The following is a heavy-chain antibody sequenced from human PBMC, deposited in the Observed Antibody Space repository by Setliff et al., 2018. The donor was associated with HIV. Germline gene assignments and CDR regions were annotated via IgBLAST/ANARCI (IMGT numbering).Heavy chain of an antibody. J-gene: IGHJ4*02. D-gene: IGHD2-2*01. CDR3: ARGGGLKPFGYQLDY. Sequence: GASVKVSCKASGDTFSRFGITWVRQAPGQGLEWMGWSSVYNGNRDYALNFQGGVTLTTDTSASTAYMELTSLRSDDTAVYYCARGGGLKPFGYQLDYWGQGTLVTVSS. CDR1: GDTFSRFG. CDR2: SSVYNGNR. V-gene: IGHV1-18*01.